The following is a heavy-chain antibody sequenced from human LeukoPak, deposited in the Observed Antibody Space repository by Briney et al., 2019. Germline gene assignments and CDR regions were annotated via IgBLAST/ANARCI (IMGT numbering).Heavy chain of an antibody. CDR3: ARVSRMRYYYMDV. Sequence: SETLSLTCTVSGGSISSYYWSWIRQPPGKGLEWIGYIYYSGSTNYNPSLKGRVTISVDTSKNQFSLKLSSVTAADTAVYYCARVSRMRYYYMDVWGKGTTVTVSS. CDR2: IYYSGST. V-gene: IGHV4-59*01. J-gene: IGHJ6*03. CDR1: GGSISSYY.